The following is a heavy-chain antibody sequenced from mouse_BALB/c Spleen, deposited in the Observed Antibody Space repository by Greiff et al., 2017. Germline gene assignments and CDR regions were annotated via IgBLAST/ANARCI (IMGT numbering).Heavy chain of an antibody. CDR3: ARSYDGYPYAMDY. CDR2: INPYNGAT. D-gene: IGHD2-3*01. J-gene: IGHJ4*01. Sequence: EVQLQQSGPELVKPGASVKISCKASGYSFTGYYMHWVKQSHVKSLEWIGRINPYNGATSYNQNFKDKASLTVDKSSSTAYMELHSLTSEDSAVYYCARSYDGYPYAMDYWGQGTSVTVSS. CDR1: GYSFTGYY. V-gene: IGHV1-31*01.